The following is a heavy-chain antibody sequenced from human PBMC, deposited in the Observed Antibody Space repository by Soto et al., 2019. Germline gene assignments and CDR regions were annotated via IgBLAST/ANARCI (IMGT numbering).Heavy chain of an antibody. V-gene: IGHV1-69*02. CDR1: GGTFSSYT. CDR2: IIPILGIA. Sequence: QVQLVQSGAEVKKPGSSVKVSCKASGGTFSSYTISWVRQAPGQGLEWMGRIIPILGIANYAQKFQGRVTITADKSTSTAYMELSSLRSEDTAVYYCAGSCSSTSCKDYWGQGTLVTVSS. D-gene: IGHD2-2*01. J-gene: IGHJ4*02. CDR3: AGSCSSTSCKDY.